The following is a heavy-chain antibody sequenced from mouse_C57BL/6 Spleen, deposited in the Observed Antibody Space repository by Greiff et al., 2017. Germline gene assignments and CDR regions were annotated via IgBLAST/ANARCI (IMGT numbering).Heavy chain of an antibody. CDR1: GFSFPCYG. Sequence: QVQLKESGPGLVAPSQCLSITCSVSGFSFPCYGVSWVRQPPGKGLEWLGVLWGDGSTNYHPALITRPSISKDNSQCQAFLTLNSLLTDDTATYYCAKGSYYDYDGCYCAMDVWGKGTSVTVSS. J-gene: IGHJ4*01. CDR3: AKGSYYDYDGCYCAMDV. D-gene: IGHD2-4*01. CDR2: LWGDGST. V-gene: IGHV2-3*01.